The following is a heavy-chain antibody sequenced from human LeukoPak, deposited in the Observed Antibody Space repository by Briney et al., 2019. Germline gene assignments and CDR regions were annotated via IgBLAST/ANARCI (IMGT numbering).Heavy chain of an antibody. Sequence: GGSLRLSCAASGFTVSSNYMSWVRQAPGKGLEWVSVIYSGGSTYYADSVKGRFTISRDNSKNTLYLQMNSLRAEDTAVHYCARARVTTGTTRIAFDIWGQGTMVTVSS. D-gene: IGHD1-1*01. V-gene: IGHV3-53*05. CDR2: IYSGGST. J-gene: IGHJ3*02. CDR3: ARARVTTGTTRIAFDI. CDR1: GFTVSSNY.